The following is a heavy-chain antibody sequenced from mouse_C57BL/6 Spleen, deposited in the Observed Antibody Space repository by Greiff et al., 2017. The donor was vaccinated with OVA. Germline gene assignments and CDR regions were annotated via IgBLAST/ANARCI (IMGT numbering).Heavy chain of an antibody. CDR2: IYPGDGDT. Sequence: QVQLQQSGPELVKPGASVKISCKASGYAFSSSWMNWVKQRPGKGLEWIGRIYPGDGDTNYNGKFKGKATLTADKSSSTAYMQLSSLTSEDSAVYFCARSNYSNYPWYFDVWGTGTTLTVSS. V-gene: IGHV1-82*01. D-gene: IGHD2-5*01. CDR3: ARSNYSNYPWYFDV. CDR1: GYAFSSSW. J-gene: IGHJ1*03.